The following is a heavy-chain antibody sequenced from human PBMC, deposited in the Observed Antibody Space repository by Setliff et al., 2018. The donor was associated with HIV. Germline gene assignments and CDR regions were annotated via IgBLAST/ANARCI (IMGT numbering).Heavy chain of an antibody. CDR3: ARRGRIAVAGGFDY. Sequence: SETLSLTCTVSGGSISSSSYYWGWIRQPPGKGLEWIGSIYYSGSAYYNPSLKSRVTISVDTSKNQFSLKLSSVTAADTAVYYCARRGRIAVAGGFDYWGQGTLVTVSS. J-gene: IGHJ4*02. CDR2: IYYSGSA. V-gene: IGHV4-39*01. CDR1: GGSISSSSYY. D-gene: IGHD6-19*01.